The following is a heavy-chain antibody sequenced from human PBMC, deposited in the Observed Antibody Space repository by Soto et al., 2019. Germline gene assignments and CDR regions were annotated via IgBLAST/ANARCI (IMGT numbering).Heavy chain of an antibody. D-gene: IGHD3-22*01. CDR1: GFTFSSYG. CDR2: ISYDGSNK. CDR3: AKIGDYYDSSAPPVFDY. Sequence: QVQLVESGGGVVQPGRSLRLSCAASGFTFSSYGMHWVRQAPGKGLEWVAVISYDGSNKYYADSVKGRFTISRDNSKNTLYLQMNSLRAEDTAVYYCAKIGDYYDSSAPPVFDYWGQGTLVTVSS. V-gene: IGHV3-30*18. J-gene: IGHJ4*02.